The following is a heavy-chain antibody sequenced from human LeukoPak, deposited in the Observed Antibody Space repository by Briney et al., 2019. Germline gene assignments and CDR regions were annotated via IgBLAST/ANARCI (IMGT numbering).Heavy chain of an antibody. V-gene: IGHV1-18*01. D-gene: IGHD6-13*01. CDR1: GYTFTSYG. J-gene: IGHJ4*02. Sequence: ASVKVSCKASGYTFTSYGISWVRQAPGQGLEWMGWISAYNGNTNYAQKLQGRVTMTTDTSTSTAYVELRSLRSDDTAVYYCARVSKGGQQLAYYWGQGTLVTVSS. CDR3: ARVSKGGQQLAYY. CDR2: ISAYNGNT.